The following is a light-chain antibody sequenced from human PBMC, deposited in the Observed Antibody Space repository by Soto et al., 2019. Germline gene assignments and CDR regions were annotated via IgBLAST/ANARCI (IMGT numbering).Light chain of an antibody. CDR1: QSISSW. CDR3: QQYNTLIT. V-gene: IGKV1-5*03. CDR2: KAS. J-gene: IGKJ3*01. Sequence: DIQMTQSPSTLSASVGDRVTITCRASQSISSWLAWYQQKPGKAPKLLIYKASSLESGVPSRFSGSGSGTAFTLTISSLQHDDVASYYCQQYNTLITFGPGTKVDIK.